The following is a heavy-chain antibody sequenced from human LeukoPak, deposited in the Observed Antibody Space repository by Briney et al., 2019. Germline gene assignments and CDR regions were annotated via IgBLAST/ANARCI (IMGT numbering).Heavy chain of an antibody. V-gene: IGHV3-21*01. Sequence: GGSLRLSCAASGFTFSSYSMNWVRQAPGKGLEWVSSISSSSSYIYYANSVKGRFTISRDNAKNSLYLQMNSLRAEDTAVYYCARAYCSSTSCSYYFDYWGQGTLVTVSS. CDR2: ISSSSSYI. CDR1: GFTFSSYS. J-gene: IGHJ4*02. CDR3: ARAYCSSTSCSYYFDY. D-gene: IGHD2-2*01.